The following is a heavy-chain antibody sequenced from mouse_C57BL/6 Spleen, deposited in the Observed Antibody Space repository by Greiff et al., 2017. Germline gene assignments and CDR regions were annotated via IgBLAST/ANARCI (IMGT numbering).Heavy chain of an antibody. J-gene: IGHJ4*01. V-gene: IGHV5-4*01. Sequence: EVKLMESGGGLVKPGGSLKLSCAASGFTFSSYAMSWVRQTPEKRLEWVATISDGGSYTYYPDNVKGRFTISRDNAKNNLYLQMSHLKSEDTAMYYCARDGNYDARDYWGQGTSVTVSS. CDR2: ISDGGSYT. CDR1: GFTFSSYA. CDR3: ARDGNYDARDY. D-gene: IGHD2-1*01.